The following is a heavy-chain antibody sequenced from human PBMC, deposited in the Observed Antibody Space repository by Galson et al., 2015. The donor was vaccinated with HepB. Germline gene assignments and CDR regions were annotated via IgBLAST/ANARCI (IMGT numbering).Heavy chain of an antibody. CDR2: IYGSGST. Sequence: SETLSLTCTVSGGSINIGRYYWSWIRQPAGKGLEWIGRIYGSGSTYYHPSLKSRVTISLDTSKNQFSLKLNSVTAADTAVYYCARQSREYSSGWYLGSFNYMDVWGKGSTVTVSS. V-gene: IGHV4-61*10. J-gene: IGHJ6*03. CDR3: ARQSREYSSGWYLGSFNYMDV. D-gene: IGHD6-19*01. CDR1: GGSINIGRYY.